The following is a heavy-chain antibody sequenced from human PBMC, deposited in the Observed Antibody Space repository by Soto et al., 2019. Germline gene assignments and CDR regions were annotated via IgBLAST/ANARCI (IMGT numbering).Heavy chain of an antibody. CDR3: ARDLRYYDFWSGYPPIPPGMDV. D-gene: IGHD3-3*01. CDR1: GYTFTSYY. CDR2: INPSGGST. Sequence: ASVNVSCKASGYTFTSYYMHWVRQAPGQGLEWMGIINPSGGSTSYAQKFQGRVTMTRDTSTSTVYMELSSLRSEDTAVYYCARDLRYYDFWSGYPPIPPGMDVWGQGTTVTVSS. J-gene: IGHJ6*02. V-gene: IGHV1-46*01.